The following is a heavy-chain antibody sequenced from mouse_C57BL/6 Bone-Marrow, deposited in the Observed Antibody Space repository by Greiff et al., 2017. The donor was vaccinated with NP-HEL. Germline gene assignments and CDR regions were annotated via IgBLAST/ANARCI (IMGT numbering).Heavy chain of an antibody. CDR2: IDPSDSYT. D-gene: IGHD2-3*01. CDR3: ASGDGYYY. CDR1: GYTFTSYW. Sequence: QVQLQQPGAELVMPGASVKLSCKASGYTFTSYWMHWVKQRPGQGLEWIGEIDPSDSYTNYNQKFKGKSTLTVDKSSSTAYMQLSSLTSEDSAVYYCASGDGYYYWGQGTTLTVSS. J-gene: IGHJ2*01. V-gene: IGHV1-69*01.